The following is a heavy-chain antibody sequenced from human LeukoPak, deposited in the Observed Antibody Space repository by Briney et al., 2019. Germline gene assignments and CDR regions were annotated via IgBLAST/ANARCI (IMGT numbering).Heavy chain of an antibody. CDR3: ARVEGIAARAPDY. D-gene: IGHD6-6*01. V-gene: IGHV3-7*01. Sequence: GGSLRLSCAASGFTFSSYWMSWVRQAPGKGLEWVANIKQDGSEKYYVDSVKGRFTISRDNAKNSLYLQMNSLRAEDTAVYYCARVEGIAARAPDYWGQGTLVTVSS. J-gene: IGHJ4*02. CDR1: GFTFSSYW. CDR2: IKQDGSEK.